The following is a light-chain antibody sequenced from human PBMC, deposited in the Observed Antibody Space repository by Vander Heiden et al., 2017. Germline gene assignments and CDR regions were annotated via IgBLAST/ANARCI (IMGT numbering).Light chain of an antibody. CDR2: YDS. V-gene: IGLV3-21*04. CDR3: QVWDSSSDHNYV. J-gene: IGLJ1*01. Sequence: SVLTHPPSVSVAPGPTARMTCGGNNIGSKSVHWYQQKPGQAPVLVIYYDSDRPSGIPERFSGSNSGNTATLTISRVEAGDEADYYCQVWDSSSDHNYVFGTGTKVTVL. CDR1: NIGSKS.